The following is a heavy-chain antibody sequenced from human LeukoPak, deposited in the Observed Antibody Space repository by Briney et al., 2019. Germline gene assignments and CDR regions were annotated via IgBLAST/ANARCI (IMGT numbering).Heavy chain of an antibody. D-gene: IGHD5-24*01. CDR2: IIPIFGTA. CDR1: GGTFSSYA. J-gene: IGHJ1*01. Sequence: SVKVSCKASGGTFSSYAISWVRQAPGQGLEWMGGIIPIFGTANYAQKFQGRVTITTDESTSTAYMELSSLRSEDTAVCYCATLERWPNPWDFQHWGQGTLVTVSS. CDR3: ATLERWPNPWDFQH. V-gene: IGHV1-69*05.